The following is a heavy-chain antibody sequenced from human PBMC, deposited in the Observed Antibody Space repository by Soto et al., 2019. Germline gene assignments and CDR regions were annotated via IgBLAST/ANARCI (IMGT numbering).Heavy chain of an antibody. D-gene: IGHD3-22*01. J-gene: IGHJ5*02. CDR2: IRSKAYGGTT. Sequence: PGGSLRLSCTASGFTFGDYAMSWFRQAPGKGLEWVGFIRSKAYGGTTEYAASVKGRFTISRDDSKSIAYLQMNSLKTEDTAMYYCTYYYDSSGYSNWFDPWGQGTLVTVSS. CDR1: GFTFGDYA. CDR3: TYYYDSSGYSNWFDP. V-gene: IGHV3-49*03.